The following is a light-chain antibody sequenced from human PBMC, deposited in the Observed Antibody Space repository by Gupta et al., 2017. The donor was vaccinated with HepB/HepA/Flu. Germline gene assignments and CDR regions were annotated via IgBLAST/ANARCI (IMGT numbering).Light chain of an antibody. Sequence: DIQMTQSPSSLSASVGDRVTITCRASQSISSYLNWYQQKPGKAPELLIYAASTLQTGVPSRFSGSGSGTDFTLTVSRLQPEDFATYYCQKTDHTPRTFGRGTKVEIK. CDR2: AAS. V-gene: IGKV1-39*01. CDR1: QSISSY. CDR3: QKTDHTPRT. J-gene: IGKJ4*01.